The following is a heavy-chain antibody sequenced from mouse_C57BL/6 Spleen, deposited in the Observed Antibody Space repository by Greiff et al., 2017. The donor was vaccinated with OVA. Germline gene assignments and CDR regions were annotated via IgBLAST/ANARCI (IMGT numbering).Heavy chain of an antibody. CDR3: ARLDGYVDY. Sequence: VQLQQSGPELVKPGASVKISCKASGYAFSSSWMNWVKQRPGKGLEWIGRIYPGDGDTNYNGKFKGKATLTADKSSSTAYMQLSSLTSEDSAVYFCARLDGYVDYWGQGTTLTVSS. CDR2: IYPGDGDT. J-gene: IGHJ2*01. V-gene: IGHV1-82*01. CDR1: GYAFSSSW.